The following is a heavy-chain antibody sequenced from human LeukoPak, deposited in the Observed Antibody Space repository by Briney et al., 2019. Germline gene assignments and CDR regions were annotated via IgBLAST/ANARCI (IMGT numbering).Heavy chain of an antibody. D-gene: IGHD1-1*01. CDR3: ARSPIQLKRGPLNYFFDY. CDR2: ISNGGTT. J-gene: IGHJ4*02. Sequence: GGSLRLSCAASGFTVSNYDMTWVRQAPGKGLEWVSLISNGGTTYSADSVKGRFTISRDNSKSTLYLQMHSLRAEDTAVYYCARSPIQLKRGPLNYFFDYWGQGTLVTVSS. V-gene: IGHV3-53*01. CDR1: GFTVSNYD.